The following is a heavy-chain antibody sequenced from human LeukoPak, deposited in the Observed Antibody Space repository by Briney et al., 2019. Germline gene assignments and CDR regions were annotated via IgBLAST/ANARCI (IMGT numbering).Heavy chain of an antibody. J-gene: IGHJ4*02. CDR2: IPYDGSNK. CDR1: GFTFSSYA. Sequence: GGSLRLSCAASGFTFSSYAMHWVRQAPGKGLEWVAVIPYDGSNKYYADSVKGRFTISRDNSKNTLYLQMNSLRAEDTAVYYCARDLRDILTGYLDYWGQGTLVTVSS. CDR3: ARDLRDILTGYLDY. V-gene: IGHV3-30*04. D-gene: IGHD3-9*01.